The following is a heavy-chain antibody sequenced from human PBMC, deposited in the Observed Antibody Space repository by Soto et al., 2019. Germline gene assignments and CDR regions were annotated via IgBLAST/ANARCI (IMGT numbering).Heavy chain of an antibody. CDR2: ISAYNGNT. J-gene: IGHJ6*02. D-gene: IGHD3-9*01. V-gene: IGHV1-18*01. CDR3: ARAHYDILTGYFRAYYGMDV. CDR1: GYTFTSYG. Sequence: ASVKVSCKASGYTFTSYGISWVRQAPGQGLEWMGWISAYNGNTNYSQKFQGRVTITRDTSASTAYMELSSLRSEDTAVYYCARAHYDILTGYFRAYYGMDVWGQGTTVTVSS.